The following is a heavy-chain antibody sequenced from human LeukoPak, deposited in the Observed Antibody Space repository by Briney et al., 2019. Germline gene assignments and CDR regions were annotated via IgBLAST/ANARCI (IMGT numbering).Heavy chain of an antibody. D-gene: IGHD1-1*01. CDR2: ISGSGGST. CDR3: ARELEGGEDY. Sequence: GGSLRLSCAVSGFTFSSYAVNWVRQAPGKGLEWVSVISGSGGSTYYADSVKGRFAIYRDNLKNTLYLQMNSLRDEDTAVYYCARELEGGEDYWGQGTLVTVSS. CDR1: GFTFSSYA. V-gene: IGHV3-23*01. J-gene: IGHJ4*02.